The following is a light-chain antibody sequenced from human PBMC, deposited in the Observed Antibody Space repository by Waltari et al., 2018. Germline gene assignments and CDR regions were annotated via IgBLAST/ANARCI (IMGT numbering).Light chain of an antibody. CDR3: QQSYSTLRA. Sequence: DIQMTQSPSSLSASVGDRDTITCRASQSISSYLNWYQQKPGKAPKLLIYAASSLQSGVPSRFSGSGSGTDFTLTISSLQPEDFATYYCQQSYSTLRAFGQGTRLDIK. V-gene: IGKV1-39*01. J-gene: IGKJ5*01. CDR1: QSISSY. CDR2: AAS.